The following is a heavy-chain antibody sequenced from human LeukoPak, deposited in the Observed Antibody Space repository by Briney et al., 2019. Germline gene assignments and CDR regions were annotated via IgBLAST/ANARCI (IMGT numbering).Heavy chain of an antibody. CDR1: GDSISSGGYY. CDR3: ARVISPRGSSGGWFDP. D-gene: IGHD6-6*01. V-gene: IGHV4-31*03. Sequence: TASQTLSLTCTVSGDSISSGGYYWSWIRQHPGKGLEWIGYIYYSGSTYYNQSLKRRVTISVDTSKNEFSLKRSSVTAADTAVYYCARVISPRGSSGGWFDPWGQGTLVTVSS. J-gene: IGHJ5*02. CDR2: IYYSGST.